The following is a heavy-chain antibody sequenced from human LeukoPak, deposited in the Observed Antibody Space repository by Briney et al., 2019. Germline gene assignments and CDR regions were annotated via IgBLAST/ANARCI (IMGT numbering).Heavy chain of an antibody. CDR3: ARDRGAYCGRDWYLGFDY. J-gene: IGHJ4*01. CDR1: GFTFSSYT. D-gene: IGHD2-21*02. Sequence: GGSLRLSCAASGFTFSSYTMNWVRQAPGKGLEWVSSIAGRSGYIFYADSVKGRFTISRDNAEQALYLQVTCLTAEHTAVYYCARDRGAYCGRDWYLGFDYWGRGTLVTVSS. V-gene: IGHV3-21*01. CDR2: IAGRSGYI.